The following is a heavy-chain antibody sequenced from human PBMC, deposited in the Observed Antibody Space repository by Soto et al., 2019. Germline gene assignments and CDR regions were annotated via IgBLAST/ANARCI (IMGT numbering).Heavy chain of an antibody. CDR2: IIPILGIA. CDR1: GGTFSSYT. D-gene: IGHD3-10*01. Sequence: PVKVSCKASGGTFSSYTISWVRQAPGQGLEWMGRIIPILGIANYAQKFQGRVTITADKSTSTAYMELSSLRSEDTAVYYCASGAPVSAFDIWVQGTMVNVSS. V-gene: IGHV1-69*02. CDR3: ASGAPVSAFDI. J-gene: IGHJ3*02.